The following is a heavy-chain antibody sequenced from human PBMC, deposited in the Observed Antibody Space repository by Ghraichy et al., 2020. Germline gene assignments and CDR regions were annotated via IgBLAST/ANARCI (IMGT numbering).Heavy chain of an antibody. CDR1: GFTFDRYS. V-gene: IGHV3-48*02. J-gene: IGHJ4*02. D-gene: IGHD1-26*01. CDR3: ARVGYSGSPPG. CDR2: ISSSSTSI. Sequence: GGSLRLSCSASGFTFDRYSMNWVRQAPGKGLEWVSYISSSSTSIKYADSVKGRFTISRDNAKNSLWLQMHSLRDDDTAMYYCARVGYSGSPPGWGQGTLVTVSS.